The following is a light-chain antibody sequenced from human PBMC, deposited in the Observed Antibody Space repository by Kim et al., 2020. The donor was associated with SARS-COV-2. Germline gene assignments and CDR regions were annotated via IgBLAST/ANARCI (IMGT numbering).Light chain of an antibody. CDR1: SLRSYY. CDR2: GQN. CDR3: NSRDSSGTHLI. V-gene: IGLV3-19*01. J-gene: IGLJ2*01. Sequence: ALGQTVRITCQGDSLRSYYPTWYQQKPGQAPVLVIYGQNNRPSEIPDRFSGSTSGSTASLTITGAQAEDEADYYCNSRDSSGTHLIFGGGTKLTVL.